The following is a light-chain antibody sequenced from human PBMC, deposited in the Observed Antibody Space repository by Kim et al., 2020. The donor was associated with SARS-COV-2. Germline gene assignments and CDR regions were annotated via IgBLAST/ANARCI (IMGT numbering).Light chain of an antibody. Sequence: GQAITLSCTGTSSDVGGYNYVSWYQQHPGKAPKLMIYDVSKRPSGVSNRFSGSKSGNTASLTISGLQAEDEADYYCSSYTSSSTVVFGGGTQLTVL. CDR2: DVS. J-gene: IGLJ2*01. V-gene: IGLV2-14*04. CDR1: SSDVGGYNY. CDR3: SSYTSSSTVV.